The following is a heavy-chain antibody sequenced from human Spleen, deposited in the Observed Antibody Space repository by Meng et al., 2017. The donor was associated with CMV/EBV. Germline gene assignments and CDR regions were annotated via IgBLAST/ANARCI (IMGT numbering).Heavy chain of an antibody. Sequence: ACKANGGTVSRYAVSWVRQAPGQGLEWMGGIIPIFGSTNYAQKFQGRVTITTDESTSTAYMELISLRSEDTAVYYCAREGYGNFFDYWGQGTLVTVSS. D-gene: IGHD5-18*01. CDR2: IIPIFGST. J-gene: IGHJ4*02. CDR3: AREGYGNFFDY. V-gene: IGHV1-69*05. CDR1: GGTVSRYA.